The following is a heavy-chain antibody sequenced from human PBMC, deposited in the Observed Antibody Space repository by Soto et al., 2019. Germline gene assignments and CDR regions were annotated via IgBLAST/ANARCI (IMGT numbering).Heavy chain of an antibody. CDR2: INHSGST. Sequence: SETLSLTCAVYGGSFSGYYWSWIRQPPGKGLEWIGEINHSGSTNYNPSLKSRVTISVDTSKNQFSLKLSSVTAADTAVYYCARVSGGSYLYYYYGMDAWGQGTTVTAP. CDR3: ARVSGGSYLYYYYGMDA. CDR1: GGSFSGYY. V-gene: IGHV4-34*01. J-gene: IGHJ6*02. D-gene: IGHD1-26*01.